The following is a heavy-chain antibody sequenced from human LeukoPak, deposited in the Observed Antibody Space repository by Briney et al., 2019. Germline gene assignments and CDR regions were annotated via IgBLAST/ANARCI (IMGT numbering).Heavy chain of an antibody. J-gene: IGHJ4*02. CDR3: ARLKYYYDSSGYYYAQPFDH. CDR2: INHSGST. Sequence: PSETLSLTCAVYGGSFSGYYWSWIRQPPGKGLEWIGEINHSGSTNYNPSLKSRVTISVDTSKNQFSLKLSSVTAADTAVYYCARLKYYYDSSGYYYAQPFDHWGQGTLVTVSS. CDR1: GGSFSGYY. V-gene: IGHV4-34*01. D-gene: IGHD3-22*01.